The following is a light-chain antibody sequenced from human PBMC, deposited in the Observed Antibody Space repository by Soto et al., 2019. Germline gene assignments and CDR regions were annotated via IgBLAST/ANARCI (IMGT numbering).Light chain of an antibody. Sequence: DIQMTQSPSSLSASVGDRVTITCRASQSISRYLNWYQQKPGKAPELLIYATSNLQSEVPSRFTGSGSGPDFTLTVNTLQPEDFATYYCQQTSSTPTFGQGTKVEIK. V-gene: IGKV1-39*01. J-gene: IGKJ1*01. CDR1: QSISRY. CDR2: ATS. CDR3: QQTSSTPT.